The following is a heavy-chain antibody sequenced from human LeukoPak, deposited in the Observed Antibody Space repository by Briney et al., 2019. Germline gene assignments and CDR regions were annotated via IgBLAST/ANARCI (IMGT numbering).Heavy chain of an antibody. CDR2: ISSSSSYI. D-gene: IGHD3-16*02. J-gene: IGHJ3*02. CDR3: ARDDYVWGSYRTDAFDI. V-gene: IGHV3-21*01. Sequence: GGSLRLSCAASGFTFSSYSMNWVRQAPGKGLEWVSSISSSSSYIYYADSVKGRFTISRDNAKNSLYLQMNSLRAEDTAVYYCARDDYVWGSYRTDAFDIWGQGTMVTVSS. CDR1: GFTFSSYS.